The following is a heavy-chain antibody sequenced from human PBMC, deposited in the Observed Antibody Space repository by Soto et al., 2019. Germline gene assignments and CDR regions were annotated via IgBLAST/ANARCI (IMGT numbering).Heavy chain of an antibody. CDR3: ARGVVVPAAPGLAVAGRAIFDY. CDR2: INHSGST. CDR1: GGSFSGYY. Sequence: SETLSLTCAVYGGSFSGYYWSWIRQPPGKGLEWIGEINHSGSTNYNPSLKSRVTISVDTSKNQFSLNLSSVTAADTAVYYCARGVVVPAAPGLAVAGRAIFDYWGQGTLVTVSS. J-gene: IGHJ4*02. D-gene: IGHD2-2*01. V-gene: IGHV4-34*01.